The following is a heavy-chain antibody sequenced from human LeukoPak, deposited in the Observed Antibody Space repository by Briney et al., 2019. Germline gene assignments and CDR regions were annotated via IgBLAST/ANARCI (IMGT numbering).Heavy chain of an antibody. CDR3: AKDRGQLLNDAFDI. Sequence: GGSLSLSCAAPGFTFSRLAMSWVRHAPGRGLEWVLGISGSGGTTYYADSVKGRFTISRDNFKNTLYLQMNSLRAEDTVLYYCAKDRGQLLNDAFDIWGQGTMVAVSS. V-gene: IGHV3-23*01. D-gene: IGHD2-2*01. J-gene: IGHJ3*02. CDR2: ISGSGGTT. CDR1: GFTFSRLA.